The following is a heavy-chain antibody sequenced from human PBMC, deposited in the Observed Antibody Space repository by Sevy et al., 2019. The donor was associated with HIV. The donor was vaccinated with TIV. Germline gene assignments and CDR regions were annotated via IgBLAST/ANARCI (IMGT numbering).Heavy chain of an antibody. CDR2: ISSSGSTK. V-gene: IGHV3-48*03. D-gene: IGHD6-19*01. Sequence: GGSLRLSCAASGFTFSSYEMNWVRQAPGKGLEWVSYISSSGSTKYYADSVKGRFTISRDNAKNTLYLQMNSLRAEDTAVYYCARVAGDYYYYGMDVWGQGTTVTVSS. CDR3: ARVAGDYYYYGMDV. J-gene: IGHJ6*02. CDR1: GFTFSSYE.